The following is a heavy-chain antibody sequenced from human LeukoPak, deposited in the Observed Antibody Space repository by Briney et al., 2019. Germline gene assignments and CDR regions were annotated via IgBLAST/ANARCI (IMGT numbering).Heavy chain of an antibody. CDR2: IKQDGIEK. CDR3: AREGMVRGVPDAFDL. J-gene: IGHJ3*01. CDR1: GFTFSSYW. V-gene: IGHV3-7*01. Sequence: GGSLRLSCAASGFTFSSYWMGWVRQVPGKGLEWVANIKQDGIEKYFVGSVKGRFAISRDNAKNSLYLQMNSLRVEDTAVYYCAREGMVRGVPDAFDLWGQGTMVTVSS. D-gene: IGHD3-10*01.